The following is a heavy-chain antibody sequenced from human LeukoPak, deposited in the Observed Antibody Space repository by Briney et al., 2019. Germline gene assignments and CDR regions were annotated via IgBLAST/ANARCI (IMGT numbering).Heavy chain of an antibody. CDR1: GFTYSHYG. CDR3: ARVLEAVAGPRDY. J-gene: IGHJ4*02. D-gene: IGHD6-19*01. Sequence: QSGGSLRLSCVASGFTYSHYGMNWVRQAPGKGLEWVSGITSDSRGIYYADSVKGRFTIYRDNSKMTLYLQMNSLRAEDTAVYYCARVLEAVAGPRDYWGQGTLVTVSS. V-gene: IGHV3-23*01. CDR2: ITSDSRGI.